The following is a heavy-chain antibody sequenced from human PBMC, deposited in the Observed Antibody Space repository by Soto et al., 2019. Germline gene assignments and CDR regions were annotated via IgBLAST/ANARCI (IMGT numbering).Heavy chain of an antibody. Sequence: SETQSVTCTVADGSIRSYDWSWIRQPPGKGLEWIGYIYYSGSTNYNPSLKSRVTISVDTSKNQFSLKLSSVTAADTAVYYCARLNYYDSSGLGDYWGQGTLVTVTS. J-gene: IGHJ4*02. CDR1: DGSIRSYD. D-gene: IGHD3-22*01. CDR3: ARLNYYDSSGLGDY. V-gene: IGHV4-59*01. CDR2: IYYSGST.